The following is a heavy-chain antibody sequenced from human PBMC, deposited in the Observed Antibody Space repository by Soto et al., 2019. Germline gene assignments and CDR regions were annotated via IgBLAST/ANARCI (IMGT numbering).Heavy chain of an antibody. CDR3: TTDSRTTMPEVRFDY. Sequence: PGGSLRLSCAASGFPFSNAWINWVRQTPGTGLQWVGRVKSKTDGGSADYAAPVKGRFAVSRDDSKNIVYLQMNSVKIEDTGVYYCTTDSRTTMPEVRFDYWGHGTLLTVSS. D-gene: IGHD3-10*01. V-gene: IGHV3-15*07. CDR1: GFPFSNAW. CDR2: VKSKTDGGSA. J-gene: IGHJ4*01.